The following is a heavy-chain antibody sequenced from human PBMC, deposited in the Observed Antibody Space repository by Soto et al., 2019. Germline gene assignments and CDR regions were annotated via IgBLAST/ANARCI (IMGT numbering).Heavy chain of an antibody. V-gene: IGHV5-10-1*01. CDR3: ARGHHSCLDS. J-gene: IGHJ5*01. CDR2: IDPSDSYT. Sequence: PGESLTISCKSSGYNFTAFCIHWVRQMPGNGLEWLRKIDPSDSYTNYSPSFEGHVTISTDNSITTASLQWRTPRVSDTALEFGARGHHSCLDSWAQGT. CDR1: GYNFTAFC.